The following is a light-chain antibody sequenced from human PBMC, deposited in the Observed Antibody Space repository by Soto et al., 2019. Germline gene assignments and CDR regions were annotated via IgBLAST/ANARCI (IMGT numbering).Light chain of an antibody. CDR3: SSYTSSSTASV. CDR2: DVS. J-gene: IGLJ2*01. CDR1: SSDVGGYNY. Sequence: QSVLTQPASVSGSPGQSITISCTGTSSDVGGYNYVSWYQQRPGKAPKLMIYDVSNRPSGVSNRFSGSKSGNTASLTISGLQAEDEADYYCSSYTSSSTASVFGGGTQLTVL. V-gene: IGLV2-14*01.